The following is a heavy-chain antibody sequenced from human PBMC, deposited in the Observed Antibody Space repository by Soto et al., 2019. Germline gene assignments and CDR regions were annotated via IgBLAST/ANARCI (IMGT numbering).Heavy chain of an antibody. J-gene: IGHJ4*01. Sequence: PSETLSLTCTVSGGSISSGGYYWSWIRQHPGKGLEWIGYIYYSGSTYYNPSLKSRVTISVDTSKNQYSLKLSSVTAADTAVYYCGRDDGSKNGPPYWGQGTLVTVS. CDR2: IYYSGST. CDR3: GRDDGSKNGPPY. V-gene: IGHV4-31*03. D-gene: IGHD2-8*01. CDR1: GGSISSGGYY.